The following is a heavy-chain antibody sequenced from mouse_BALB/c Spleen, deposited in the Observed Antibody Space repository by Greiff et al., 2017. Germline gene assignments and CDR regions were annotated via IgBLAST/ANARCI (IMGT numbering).Heavy chain of an antibody. J-gene: IGHJ3*01. D-gene: IGHD3-1*01. V-gene: IGHV5-17*02. Sequence: DVNLVESGGGLVQPGGSRKLSCAASGFTFSSFGMHWVRQAPEKGLEWVAYISSGSSTIYYADTVKGRFTISRDNPKNTLFLQMTSLRSEDTAMYYCAKARAGAWFAYWGQGTLVTVSA. CDR2: ISSGSSTI. CDR3: AKARAGAWFAY. CDR1: GFTFSSFG.